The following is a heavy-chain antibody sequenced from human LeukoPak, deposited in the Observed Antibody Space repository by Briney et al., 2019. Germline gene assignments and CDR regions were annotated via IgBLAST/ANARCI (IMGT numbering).Heavy chain of an antibody. CDR3: AKESTVTPGNVNWFDT. J-gene: IGHJ5*02. CDR1: GFTSSA. D-gene: IGHD4-17*01. CDR2: ISFDGAYR. V-gene: IGHV3-30*04. Sequence: GGSLRLSCAASGFTSSAIHWVRQSPGKGLEWLAIISFDGAYRYYADSVKGRFTISRDNSKNTLYLQMNSLRAEDTAVYYCAKESTVTPGNVNWFDTWGQGTLVTVSS.